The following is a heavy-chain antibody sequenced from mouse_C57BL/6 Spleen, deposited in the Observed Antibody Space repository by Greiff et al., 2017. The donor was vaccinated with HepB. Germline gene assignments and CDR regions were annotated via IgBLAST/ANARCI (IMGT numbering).Heavy chain of an antibody. CDR1: GYTFTDYE. D-gene: IGHD3-3*01. CDR2: IDPETGGT. V-gene: IGHV1-15*01. J-gene: IGHJ4*01. CDR3: TRGTGAEAMDD. Sequence: QVQLQQSGAELVRPGASVTLSCKASGYTFTDYEMHWVKQTPVHGLEWIGAIDPETGGTAYNQKFKGKAILTADKSSSTAYMELRSLTSEDSAVYYCTRGTGAEAMDDWGQGTSVTVSS.